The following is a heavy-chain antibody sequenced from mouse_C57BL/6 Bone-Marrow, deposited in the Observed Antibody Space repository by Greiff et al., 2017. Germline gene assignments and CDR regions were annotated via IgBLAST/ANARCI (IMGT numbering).Heavy chain of an antibody. CDR1: GYTFTDHT. CDR3: ARRGLCDGFDGGLDD. Sequence: VQLQQSDAELVKPGASVKISCKVSGYTFTDHTIHWMKQRPEQGLAWIGYIYPRDGSTKYNEKFKGKATLTADQSSRTAYMQLIRLTSEDSARYFCARRGLCDGFDGGLDDWGEGTTRTVSS. D-gene: IGHD2-2*01. CDR2: IYPRDGST. V-gene: IGHV1-78*01. J-gene: IGHJ2*01.